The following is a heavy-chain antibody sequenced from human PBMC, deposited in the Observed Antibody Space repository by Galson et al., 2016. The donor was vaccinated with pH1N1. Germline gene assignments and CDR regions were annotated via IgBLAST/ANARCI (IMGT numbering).Heavy chain of an antibody. Sequence: SETLSLTCTVSGGSINNYYWTWIRRPPGKGLEWIGDISYTGSTNYNPSLKSQVTILVDTSKNQFSLKLTSLTSADTAIYYCARVVSGWFDPWGQGTLITVSS. CDR3: ARVVSGWFDP. D-gene: IGHD6-6*01. J-gene: IGHJ5*02. CDR2: ISYTGST. V-gene: IGHV4-59*13. CDR1: GGSINNYY.